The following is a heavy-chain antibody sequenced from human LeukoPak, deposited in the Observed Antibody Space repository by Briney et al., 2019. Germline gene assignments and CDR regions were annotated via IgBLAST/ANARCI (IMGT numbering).Heavy chain of an antibody. CDR2: SSAYNGNT. D-gene: IGHD1-14*01. CDR1: GYTVTSYG. V-gene: IGHV1-18*01. CDR3: ARVPPQYRSVWSTFDY. J-gene: IGHJ4*02. Sequence: ASVKVSCKASGYTVTSYGISGVRQAPGQGLEGMGWSSAYNGNTNYAQKLQGRVTMTTDPSTSTAYMELRSLRSDDKAVYYCARVPPQYRSVWSTFDYWGQGTLVTVSS.